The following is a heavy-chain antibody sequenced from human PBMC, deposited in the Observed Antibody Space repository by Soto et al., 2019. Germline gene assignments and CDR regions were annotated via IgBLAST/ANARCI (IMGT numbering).Heavy chain of an antibody. D-gene: IGHD2-8*01. J-gene: IGHJ4*02. CDR2: INHSGSA. CDR3: ARDNIVLIPTSPTFDY. V-gene: IGHV4-34*01. CDR1: GGSFSGYY. Sequence: QVQLQQWGAGLLKPSETLSLTCAVSGGSFSGYYWSWIRQPPGKGLEWIGEINHSGSANYNPSLKSRVTISVDTSKNQFSLKLTSVTAADTALYYCARDNIVLIPTSPTFDYWSQGALVTVSS.